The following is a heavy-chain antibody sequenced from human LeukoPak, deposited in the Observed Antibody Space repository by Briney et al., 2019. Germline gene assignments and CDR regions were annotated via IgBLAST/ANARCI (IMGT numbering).Heavy chain of an antibody. Sequence: LSLTCAVYGGSFSGNYWSWIRQPPGKGLEWVSYISSSGSTIYYADSVKGRFTISRDNAKNSLYLQMNSLRAEDTAVYYCASNYAYYYDSSGYYTTWGQGTLVTVSS. CDR1: GGSFSGNY. CDR3: ASNYAYYYDSSGYYTT. V-gene: IGHV3-11*04. J-gene: IGHJ5*02. D-gene: IGHD3-22*01. CDR2: ISSSGSTI.